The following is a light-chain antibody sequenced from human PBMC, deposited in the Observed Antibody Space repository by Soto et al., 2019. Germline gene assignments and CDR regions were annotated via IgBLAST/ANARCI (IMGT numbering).Light chain of an antibody. Sequence: QSALTQPRSVSGSPGQSVTISCTGTSSDVGGYNYVSWYQQHPGKAPKLMIYDVSTRPSGVPYRFSGSKSGNTASLTISGLQAEDEADYYGCSYAGSYTPWVFGGGTKLTVL. J-gene: IGLJ3*02. V-gene: IGLV2-11*01. CDR2: DVS. CDR1: SSDVGGYNY. CDR3: CSYAGSYTPWV.